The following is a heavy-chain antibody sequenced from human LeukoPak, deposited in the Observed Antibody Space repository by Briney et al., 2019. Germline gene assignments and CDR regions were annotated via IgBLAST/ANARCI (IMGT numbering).Heavy chain of an antibody. Sequence: ASVKVSCKASGYTFTSYYMHWVRQAPGQGLEWMGIINPSGGSTSYAQKFQGRVTMTRDTSTSTVYMELSSLRSEDTAVYYCARDMEGMAYQLAFDYWGQGTLVTVSS. CDR1: GYTFTSYY. CDR3: ARDMEGMAYQLAFDY. J-gene: IGHJ4*02. D-gene: IGHD2-2*01. V-gene: IGHV1-46*01. CDR2: INPSGGST.